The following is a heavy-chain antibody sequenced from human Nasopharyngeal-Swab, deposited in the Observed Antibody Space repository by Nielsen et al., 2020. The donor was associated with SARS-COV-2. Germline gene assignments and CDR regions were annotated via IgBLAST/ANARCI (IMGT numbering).Heavy chain of an antibody. CDR3: ARSPSYYDFWSGYSFNYYYYYMDV. D-gene: IGHD3-3*01. CDR2: ISSSSSYI. CDR1: GFTFSSYS. Sequence: GGSLRLSCAASGFTFSSYSMNWVRQAPGKGLEWVSSISSSSSYIYYADSVEGRFTISRDNAKNSLYLQMNSLRAEDTAVYYCARSPSYYDFWSGYSFNYYYYYMDVWGKGTTVTVSS. V-gene: IGHV3-21*01. J-gene: IGHJ6*03.